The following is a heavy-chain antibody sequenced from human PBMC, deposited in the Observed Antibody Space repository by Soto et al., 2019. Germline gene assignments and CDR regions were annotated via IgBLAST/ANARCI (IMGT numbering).Heavy chain of an antibody. V-gene: IGHV1-46*02. Sequence: QVQLVQSGAEVKKPGASVKVSCKPSGYTLNTYYLHWVRQAPGQGLEWMGIIHPSGGGSTYAQKLLGRGSLTRDTSTSTVFMELSSLRSADTAVYYCARGGHIAVVTASFDYWGQGTLVTVSS. CDR2: IHPSGGGS. CDR3: ARGGHIAVVTASFDY. J-gene: IGHJ4*02. D-gene: IGHD2-21*02. CDR1: GYTLNTYY.